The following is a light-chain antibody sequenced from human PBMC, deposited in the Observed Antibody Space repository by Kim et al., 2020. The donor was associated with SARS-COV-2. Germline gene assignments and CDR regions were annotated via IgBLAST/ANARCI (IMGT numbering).Light chain of an antibody. Sequence: ASVGDRVTITCRASQTITSYLNWYQQKPGKAPELLIYTTSSLQSGVPSRFSGSGFGTEFSLTISSLQPEDFATYFCQQSISTPVTFGQGTRLEIK. CDR2: TTS. V-gene: IGKV1-39*01. CDR3: QQSISTPVT. CDR1: QTITSY. J-gene: IGKJ5*01.